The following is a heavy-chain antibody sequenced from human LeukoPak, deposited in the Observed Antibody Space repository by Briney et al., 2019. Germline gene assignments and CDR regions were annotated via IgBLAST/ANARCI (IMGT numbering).Heavy chain of an antibody. CDR3: AREGGGAAAGTHYYYYMDV. Sequence: LGGSLRLSCAASGFTFSSYAMHWVRQAPGKGLEWVAVISYDGSNKYYADSVKGRFTISRDNSKNTLYLQMNSLRAEDTAVYYCAREGGGAAAGTHYYYYMDVWGKGTTVTVSS. V-gene: IGHV3-30*04. CDR2: ISYDGSNK. D-gene: IGHD6-13*01. J-gene: IGHJ6*03. CDR1: GFTFSSYA.